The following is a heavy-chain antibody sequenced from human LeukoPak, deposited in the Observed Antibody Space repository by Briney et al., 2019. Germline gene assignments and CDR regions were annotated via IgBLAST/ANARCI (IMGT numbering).Heavy chain of an antibody. CDR2: IIPIFGTA. J-gene: IGHJ4*02. CDR3: ARSPIKDIAAASYYFDY. Sequence: SVKVSCKASGGTFSSYAISWVRQAPGQGLEWMGGIIPIFGTANYAQKFQGRVTITADKSTSTACMELSSLRSEDTAVYYCARSPIKDIAAASYYFDYWGQGTLVTVSS. D-gene: IGHD6-13*01. V-gene: IGHV1-69*06. CDR1: GGTFSSYA.